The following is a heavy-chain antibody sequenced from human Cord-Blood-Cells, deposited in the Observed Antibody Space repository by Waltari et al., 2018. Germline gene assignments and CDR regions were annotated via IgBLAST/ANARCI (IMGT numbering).Heavy chain of an antibody. CDR2: INSDGSST. Sequence: EVQLVESGGGLVQPGGSLRLSCAASGFTFSSYWMHWVRQAPGKGLVWVSRINSDGSSTSYADSVKGRFTISRDNAKNTLYLQMNSLRAEDTAVYYCARDSSSSWYGGYEYFQHWGQGTLVTVSS. CDR3: ARDSSSSWYGGYEYFQH. D-gene: IGHD6-13*01. V-gene: IGHV3-74*01. CDR1: GFTFSSYW. J-gene: IGHJ1*01.